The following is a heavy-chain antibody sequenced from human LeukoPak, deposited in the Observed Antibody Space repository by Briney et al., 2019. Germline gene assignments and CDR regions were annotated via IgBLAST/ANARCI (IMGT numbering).Heavy chain of an antibody. D-gene: IGHD3-3*01. V-gene: IGHV1-46*01. CDR3: AGGQPTSYAFWSRYLY. CDR2: INPSGGST. Sequence: GASVKVSCTVAAHAYTHHYMHWARQAPGQGLEWMGIINPSGGSTSYAQKFQGRVTMTRDTSTSTVYMELSSLKSEDTAVYFCAGGQPTSYAFWSRYLYWGQGTLVTVSS. CDR1: AHAYTHHY. J-gene: IGHJ4*02.